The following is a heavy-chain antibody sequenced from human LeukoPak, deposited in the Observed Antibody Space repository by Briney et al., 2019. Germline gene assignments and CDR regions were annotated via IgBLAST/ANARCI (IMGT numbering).Heavy chain of an antibody. Sequence: ASVKVSCKASGYTFIGYYMHWVRQAPGQGLEWMGWINPNSGGTNYAQKFQGRVTMTRDTSISTAYMELSRLRSDDTAVYYCARDYGDYEGIGYWGQGTLVTVSS. J-gene: IGHJ4*02. V-gene: IGHV1-2*02. CDR3: ARDYGDYEGIGY. D-gene: IGHD4-17*01. CDR1: GYTFIGYY. CDR2: INPNSGGT.